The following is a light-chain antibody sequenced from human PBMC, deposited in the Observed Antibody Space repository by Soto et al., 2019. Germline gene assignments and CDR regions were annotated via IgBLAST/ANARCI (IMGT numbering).Light chain of an antibody. CDR3: QQLFDFPIT. CDR2: AAS. Sequence: DIQLTQSPSFLSPSIGESVTITCRASQVIRTSLAWYPVKQGKAPKIXIYAASTLESGVPSRVSATVSGTEFSLTITSLQPEDFATYYCQQLFDFPITFGQGTRLENK. J-gene: IGKJ5*01. V-gene: IGKV1-9*01. CDR1: QVIRTS.